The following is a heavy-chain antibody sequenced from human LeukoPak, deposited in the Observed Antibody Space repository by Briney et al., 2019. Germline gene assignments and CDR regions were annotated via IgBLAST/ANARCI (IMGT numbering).Heavy chain of an antibody. CDR3: VRHMDV. J-gene: IGHJ6*02. CDR1: TLTLNNYW. CDR2: IKQDGSEK. V-gene: IGHV3-7*05. Sequence: GGSLRLSCTASTLTLNNYWMSWVRQAPGKGLEWVANIKQDGSEKYYVDSVKGRFAISRDNAKNSLYLQMNSLSTEDTAVYYCVRHMDVWGQGTTVTVSS.